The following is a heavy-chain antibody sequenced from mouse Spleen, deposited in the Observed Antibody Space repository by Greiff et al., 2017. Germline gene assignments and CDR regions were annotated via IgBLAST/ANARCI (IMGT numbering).Heavy chain of an antibody. V-gene: IGHV5-6*02. CDR2: ISSGGSYT. CDR1: GFTFSSYG. Sequence: EVMLVESGGDLVKPGGSLKLSCAASGFTFSSYGMSWVRQTPDKRLEWVATISSGGSYTYYPDSVKGRFTISRDNAKNTLYLQMSSLKSEDTAMYYCARGDGNYGYWYFDVWGAGTTVTVSS. J-gene: IGHJ1*01. D-gene: IGHD2-1*01. CDR3: ARGDGNYGYWYFDV.